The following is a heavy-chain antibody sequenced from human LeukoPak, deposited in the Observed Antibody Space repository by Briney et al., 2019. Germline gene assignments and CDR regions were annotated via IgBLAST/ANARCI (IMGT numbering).Heavy chain of an antibody. D-gene: IGHD1-26*01. Sequence: ASVKVSCKVSGYTLTELSMHWVRQAPGKGLEWMGGFDPEDGETIYAQKFQGRVTMTEDTSTDTAYMELSSLRSEDTAVYYCATEAPHSGSYYGAFDIWGQGTMVTVSS. CDR1: GYTLTELS. CDR3: ATEAPHSGSYYGAFDI. CDR2: FDPEDGET. V-gene: IGHV1-24*01. J-gene: IGHJ3*02.